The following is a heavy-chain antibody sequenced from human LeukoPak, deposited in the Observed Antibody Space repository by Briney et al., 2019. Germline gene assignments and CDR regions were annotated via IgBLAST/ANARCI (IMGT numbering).Heavy chain of an antibody. CDR2: ICTSGRNT. J-gene: IGHJ4*02. D-gene: IGHD2-21*02. V-gene: IGHV3-23*05. CDR1: GFTFGSYA. CDR3: AKGDGGTYPFDY. Sequence: PGGSLRLSCAASGFTFGSYAMSWVRQAPGKGLEWVSTICTSGRNTYYADSVKGRFTISRDNSRNTLYLQINSLRAEDTAIYYCAKGDGGTYPFDYWGQGILVTVSS.